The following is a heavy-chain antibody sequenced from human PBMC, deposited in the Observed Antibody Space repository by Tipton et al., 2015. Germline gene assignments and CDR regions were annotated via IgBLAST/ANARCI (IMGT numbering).Heavy chain of an antibody. CDR1: GFSLSSYW. V-gene: IGHV3-74*01. CDR2: INSNGIIT. CDR3: TSDTFGERDF. Sequence: RLSCAASGFSLSSYWMHWIRQPTGKGLAWVSRINSNGIITNYAASVRGRFTISRDNAKNTLYLEMNSLRVEDTAVYYCTSDTFGERDFWGQGTLVTVSS. J-gene: IGHJ4*02. D-gene: IGHD3-16*01.